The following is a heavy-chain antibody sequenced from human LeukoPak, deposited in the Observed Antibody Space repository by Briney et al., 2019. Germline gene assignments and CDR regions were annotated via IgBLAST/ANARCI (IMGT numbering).Heavy chain of an antibody. CDR2: ISFGSSYM. D-gene: IGHD3-22*01. Sequence: PGGSLRLSCAASGFTFSSYSMNWVRQAPGKGLEWVSSISFGSSYMYYTDSVKGRFTISRDNAKNTLFLQMNSLRAEDTAVYYCARISSDSISYYDHWGQGTLVTVSS. J-gene: IGHJ4*02. CDR3: ARISSDSISYYDH. CDR1: GFTFSSYS. V-gene: IGHV3-21*01.